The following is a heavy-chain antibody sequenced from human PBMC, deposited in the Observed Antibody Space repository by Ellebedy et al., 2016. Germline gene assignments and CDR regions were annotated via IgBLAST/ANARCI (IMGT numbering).Heavy chain of an antibody. Sequence: SETLSLTCTVSGGSISSYYWSWIRQPPGKGLEWIGYIYYSGSTNYNPSLKSRVTISVDTSKNQFSLKLSSVTAADTAVYYCARAGYSSVFFSFSYYYMDVWGKGTTVTVSS. CDR2: IYYSGST. CDR1: GGSISSYY. J-gene: IGHJ6*03. V-gene: IGHV4-59*01. CDR3: ARAGYSSVFFSFSYYYMDV. D-gene: IGHD6-25*01.